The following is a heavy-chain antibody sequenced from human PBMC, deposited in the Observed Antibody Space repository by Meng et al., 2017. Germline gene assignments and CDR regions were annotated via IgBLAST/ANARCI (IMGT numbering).Heavy chain of an antibody. Sequence: QGQLVRSGSELKKPWASVKVSCKASGYPFTSYAMNWVRQAPGQGLEWMGWINTNTGNPTYAQGFTGRFVFALDTSVSTAYLQISSLKAEDTAVYYCAREPYGYFTDYWGQGTLVTVSS. CDR1: GYPFTSYA. V-gene: IGHV7-4-1*02. CDR2: INTNTGNP. D-gene: IGHD5-18*01. J-gene: IGHJ4*02. CDR3: AREPYGYFTDY.